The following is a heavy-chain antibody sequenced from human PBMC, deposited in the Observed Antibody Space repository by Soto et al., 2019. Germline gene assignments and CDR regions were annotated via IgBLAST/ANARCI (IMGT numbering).Heavy chain of an antibody. CDR1: GFSLSASDVG. Sequence: QITLKESGPTLVKPTQPLTLTCTFSGFSLSASDVGVGWIRQPPGKALEWLVVISWDDDGRCSPSLKRRLTMSQYTSKNQVVLTLTNMDPVDTATYYCAHASGAGNSAYFDYWGQGILVTVSS. J-gene: IGHJ4*02. D-gene: IGHD6-13*01. CDR3: AHASGAGNSAYFDY. CDR2: ISWDDDG. V-gene: IGHV2-5*02.